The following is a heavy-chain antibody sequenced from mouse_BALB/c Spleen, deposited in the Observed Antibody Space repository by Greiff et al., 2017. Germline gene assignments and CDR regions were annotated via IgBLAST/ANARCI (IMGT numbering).Heavy chain of an antibody. V-gene: IGHV1S81*02. CDR1: GYTFTSYY. Sequence: QVQLQQPGAELVKPGASVKLSCKASGYTFTSYYMYWVKQRPGQGLEWIGGINPSNGGTNFNEKFKSKATLTVDKSSSTAYMQLSSLTSEDSAVYYCTRVYRYEDWFAYWGQGTLVTVSA. CDR2: INPSNGGT. J-gene: IGHJ3*01. D-gene: IGHD2-14*01. CDR3: TRVYRYEDWFAY.